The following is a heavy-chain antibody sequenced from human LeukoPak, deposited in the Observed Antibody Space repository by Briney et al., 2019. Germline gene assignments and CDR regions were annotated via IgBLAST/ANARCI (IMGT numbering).Heavy chain of an antibody. CDR3: ARSGAGYCSGGTCYPTR. CDR2: IYPGDSDT. Sequence: GESLKISCKGSGYSFTSYWIGWVRQMPWKGLEWMGIIYPGDSDTRYSPSFQGQVTISADKSISTAYLQWRSLKASDTAMYYCARSGAGYCSGGTCYPTRWGQGTLVTVSS. J-gene: IGHJ4*02. CDR1: GYSFTSYW. D-gene: IGHD2-15*01. V-gene: IGHV5-51*01.